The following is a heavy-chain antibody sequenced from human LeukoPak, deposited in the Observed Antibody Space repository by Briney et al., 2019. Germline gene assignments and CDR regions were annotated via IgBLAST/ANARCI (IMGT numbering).Heavy chain of an antibody. V-gene: IGHV4-31*03. J-gene: IGHJ4*02. CDR1: GGSISSGGYY. CDR2: IYYSGST. CDR3: ARLERGYSYPLRGFDY. D-gene: IGHD5-18*01. Sequence: SETLSLTCTVSGGSISSGGYYWSWIRQHPGKGLERIGYIYYSGSTYYNPSLKSRVTISVDTSKNQFSLKLSSVTAADTAVYYCARLERGYSYPLRGFDYWGQGTLVTVSS.